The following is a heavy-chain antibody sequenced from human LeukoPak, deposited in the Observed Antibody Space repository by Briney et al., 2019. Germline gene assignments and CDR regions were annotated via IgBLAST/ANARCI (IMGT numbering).Heavy chain of an antibody. D-gene: IGHD3-9*01. Sequence: GASVKVSCKASGYTFTSYYMHWVRQAPGQGLEWMGIINPSGGSTSYAQKFQGRVTMTRDMSTSTVYVELSSLRSEDTAVYYCARDELRYRLDYWGQGTLVTVSS. J-gene: IGHJ4*02. V-gene: IGHV1-46*01. CDR2: INPSGGST. CDR1: GYTFTSYY. CDR3: ARDELRYRLDY.